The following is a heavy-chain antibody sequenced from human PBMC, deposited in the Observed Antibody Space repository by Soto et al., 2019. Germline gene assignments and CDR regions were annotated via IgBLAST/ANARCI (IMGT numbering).Heavy chain of an antibody. CDR1: GFSLSTSGMC. Sequence: SGPTLVNPTQTIALTCTFSGFSLSTSGMCVSWIRQPPGKALEWLALIDWDDDKYYSTSLKTRLTISKDTSKNQVVLTMTNMDPVDTATYYCARTCTATTAFYYYYGMDVWGQGTSVNVSS. V-gene: IGHV2-70*01. J-gene: IGHJ6*02. D-gene: IGHD4-17*01. CDR3: ARTCTATTAFYYYYGMDV. CDR2: IDWDDDK.